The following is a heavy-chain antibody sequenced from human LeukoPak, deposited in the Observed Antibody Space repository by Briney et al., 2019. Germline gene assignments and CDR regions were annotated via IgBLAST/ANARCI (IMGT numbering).Heavy chain of an antibody. CDR2: ISSSSSYI. CDR3: ARARYCSSTSCYFGY. V-gene: IGHV3-21*01. D-gene: IGHD2-2*01. Sequence: GSLRLSCAASGFTFSSYSMNWVRQAPGKGLEWVSSISSSSSYIYYADSVKGRFTISRDNAKNSLYLQMNSLRAEDTAVYYCARARYCSSTSCYFGYWGQGTLVTVSS. CDR1: GFTFSSYS. J-gene: IGHJ4*02.